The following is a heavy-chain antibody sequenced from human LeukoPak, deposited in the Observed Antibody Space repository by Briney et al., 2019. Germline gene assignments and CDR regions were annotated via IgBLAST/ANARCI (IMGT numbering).Heavy chain of an antibody. V-gene: IGHV1-8*01. D-gene: IGHD3-10*01. Sequence: GASVKVSCKTSGYTFTSYDINWVRQATGQGLEWMGWMNPNSGNTGYAQKFQGRVTMTRNTSISIAYMELSSLRSEDTAVYFCTRGVMKGSGKTFDYWGQGTLVTVSS. CDR1: GYTFTSYD. J-gene: IGHJ4*02. CDR3: TRGVMKGSGKTFDY. CDR2: MNPNSGNT.